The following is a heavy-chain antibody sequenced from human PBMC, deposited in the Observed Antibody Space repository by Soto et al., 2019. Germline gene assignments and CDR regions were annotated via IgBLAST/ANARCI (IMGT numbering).Heavy chain of an antibody. J-gene: IGHJ6*02. V-gene: IGHV4-39*01. CDR1: GGSISSSSYY. Sequence: PSETLSPPGTVSGGSISSSSYYWGWIRQPPGKGLEWIGSIYYSGSTYYNPSLKSRVTISVDTSKNRFSLRLSSVTAADTAVYYCARHDYDVATITGGGTAMVSYYYYGMDVWGQGTTVTVS. CDR2: IYYSGST. D-gene: IGHD5-18*01. CDR3: ARHDYDVATITGGGTAMVSYYYYGMDV.